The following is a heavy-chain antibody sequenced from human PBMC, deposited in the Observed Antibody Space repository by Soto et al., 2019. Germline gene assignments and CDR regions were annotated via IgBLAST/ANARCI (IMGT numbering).Heavy chain of an antibody. CDR1: GFTFSSYA. J-gene: IGHJ4*02. V-gene: IGHV3-23*01. CDR2: ISGSGGST. D-gene: IGHD3-22*01. CDR3: AKVPAYYYDTSGDY. Sequence: LSLTCAASGFTFSSYAMSWVRQAPGKGLEWVSAISGSGGSTYYADSVKGRFTISRDNSKNTLYLQMNSLRAEDTAVYYCAKVPAYYYDTSGDYWGQGTLVTVSS.